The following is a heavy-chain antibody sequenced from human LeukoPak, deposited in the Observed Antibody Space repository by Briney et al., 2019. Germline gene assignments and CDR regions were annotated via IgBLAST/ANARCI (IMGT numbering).Heavy chain of an antibody. CDR3: ARGRLVVTAMDY. D-gene: IGHD2-21*02. Sequence: GGSLRLSYAASGFTFSSYAMHWVRQAPGKGLEYVSTISSNGGSTYYANSMKGRFTISRDNSKNTLYLQMGSLRAEDMAVYYCARGRLVVTAMDYWGQGTLVTVSS. CDR1: GFTFSSYA. CDR2: ISSNGGST. J-gene: IGHJ4*02. V-gene: IGHV3-64*01.